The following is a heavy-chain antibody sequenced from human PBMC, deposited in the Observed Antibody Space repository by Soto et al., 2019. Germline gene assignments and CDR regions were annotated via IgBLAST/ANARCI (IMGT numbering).Heavy chain of an antibody. CDR1: GYTFTSYW. D-gene: IGHD3-10*01. V-gene: IGHV5-51*01. Sequence: EVQVVQSGAELKKPGESLKISCKTSGYTFTSYWIGWVRQKPGKGPEFMGIIYPGDSDTKYSPSFQGQVTFSVDKSARTAYLQWNSLMASDTAMYYCARPTGLLGWFDRWGQGTLVIVSS. CDR3: ARPTGLLGWFDR. CDR2: IYPGDSDT. J-gene: IGHJ5*02.